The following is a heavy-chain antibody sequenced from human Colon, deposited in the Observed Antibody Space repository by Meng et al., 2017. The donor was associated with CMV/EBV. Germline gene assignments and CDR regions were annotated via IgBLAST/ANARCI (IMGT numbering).Heavy chain of an antibody. CDR3: THRKGYYGSGSYYSHYYYYSMDV. CDR1: GFSLSTSGVG. Sequence: SGPTLVKPTQTLTLTCTFSGFSLSTSGVGVGWIRQPPGKALEWLALIYWNDDKRYSPSLKSRLTITKDTSKNQVVLIMTNMDPVDTATYYCTHRKGYYGSGSYYSHYYYYSMDVWGQGTTVTVS. D-gene: IGHD3-10*01. V-gene: IGHV2-5*01. CDR2: IYWNDDK. J-gene: IGHJ6*02.